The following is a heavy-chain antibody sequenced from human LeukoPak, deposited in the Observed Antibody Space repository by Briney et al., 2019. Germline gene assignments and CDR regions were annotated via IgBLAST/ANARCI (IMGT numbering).Heavy chain of an antibody. CDR1: GGSISSSNW. CDR3: ARPAGRGVVVRWDY. CDR2: IYHSGST. V-gene: IGHV4-4*02. D-gene: IGHD3-22*01. Sequence: PSGTLSLTCAVSGGSISSSNWWSWVRQPPGKGLEWIGEIYHSGSTYYNPSLKSRVTISVDTSKNQFSLKLSSVTAADTAVYYCARPAGRGVVVRWDYWGQGTLVTVSS. J-gene: IGHJ4*02.